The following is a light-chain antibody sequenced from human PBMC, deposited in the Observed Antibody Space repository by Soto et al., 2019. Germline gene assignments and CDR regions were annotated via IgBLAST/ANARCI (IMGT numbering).Light chain of an antibody. J-gene: IGKJ2*01. CDR1: QSISSN. V-gene: IGKV3-15*01. Sequence: EIVMTQFPATLSMSPGERATLSCRASQSISSNLAWYQQKAGQAPRLLIYGASTRATGIPARFSGSGSGTRFTLPISSLQSEDSAVYYCQQYNNWPPGYTVGQGSKLEIE. CDR2: GAS. CDR3: QQYNNWPPGYT.